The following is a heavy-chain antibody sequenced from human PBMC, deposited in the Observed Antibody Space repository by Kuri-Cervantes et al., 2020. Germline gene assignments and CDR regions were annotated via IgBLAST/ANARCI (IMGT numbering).Heavy chain of an antibody. Sequence: GESLKISCAASGFTFSTYAMHWVRQAPGKGLEWVAFIRYDGSNKFYADSVRGRFTISRDNSKNTLHLQMNSLRAEDTAVYYCARGVRRFGEPYYFDYWGQGTLVTVSS. J-gene: IGHJ4*02. CDR1: GFTFSTYA. D-gene: IGHD3-10*01. CDR3: ARGVRRFGEPYYFDY. CDR2: IRYDGSNK. V-gene: IGHV3-30*02.